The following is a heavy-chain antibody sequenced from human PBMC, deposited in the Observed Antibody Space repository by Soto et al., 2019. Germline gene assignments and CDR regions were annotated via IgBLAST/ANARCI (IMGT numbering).Heavy chain of an antibody. CDR3: AKDNDFWSGYSDY. Sequence: EVQLLESGGGLVQPGGSLRVSCAASGFTFSSYALSWVRQAPGKGLEWVSTISGSGGNTYYADSVKGRFTISRDNSKNTLYLQMNSLRAEDTAIYYCAKDNDFWSGYSDYWGQGTLVTVSS. V-gene: IGHV3-23*01. D-gene: IGHD3-3*01. J-gene: IGHJ4*02. CDR1: GFTFSSYA. CDR2: ISGSGGNT.